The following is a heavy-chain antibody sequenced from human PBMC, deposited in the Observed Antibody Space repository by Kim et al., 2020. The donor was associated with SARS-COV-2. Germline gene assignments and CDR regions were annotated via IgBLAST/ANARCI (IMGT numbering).Heavy chain of an antibody. CDR2: ISDSGTNT. Sequence: GGSLRLSCAASGFILRTYAMGWVRQAPGKGLEWLSSISDSGTNTYYLDSVKGRFTISRDNSKNTVYLQMNSLRAEDTAVYYCAKDMGRDVGDSGRFDYWGQGTLVTVSS. V-gene: IGHV3-23*01. J-gene: IGHJ4*02. CDR3: AKDMGRDVGDSGRFDY. D-gene: IGHD4-17*01. CDR1: GFILRTYA.